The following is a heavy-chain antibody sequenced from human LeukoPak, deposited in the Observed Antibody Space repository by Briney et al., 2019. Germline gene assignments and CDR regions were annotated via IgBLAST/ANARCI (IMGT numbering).Heavy chain of an antibody. CDR1: GYTLTSYG. D-gene: IGHD4-23*01. CDR3: MRVGGDH. CDR2: ISAYNGNT. Sequence: EASVKVSCKASGYTLTSYGISWVRQAPGQGLEWMGWISAYNGNTNYAQKLQLRVTMTTDPSTNTAYMQLRSLQSDDTAAYYCMRVGGDHLGQGTLGTVSS. V-gene: IGHV1-18*01. J-gene: IGHJ4*02.